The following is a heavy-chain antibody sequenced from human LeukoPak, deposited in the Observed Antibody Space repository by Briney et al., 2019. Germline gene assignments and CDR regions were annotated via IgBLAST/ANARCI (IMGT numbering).Heavy chain of an antibody. Sequence: PSGTLSLTCAVSGASISSSNWWSWVRQPPGKGLEWIGEINHSGSTNYNPSLKSRVTISVDTSKNQFSLKLSSVTAADTAVYYCASRPPRPVARWFDPWGQGTLVTVSS. D-gene: IGHD6-19*01. CDR3: ASRPPRPVARWFDP. CDR2: INHSGST. CDR1: GASISSSNW. V-gene: IGHV4-4*02. J-gene: IGHJ5*02.